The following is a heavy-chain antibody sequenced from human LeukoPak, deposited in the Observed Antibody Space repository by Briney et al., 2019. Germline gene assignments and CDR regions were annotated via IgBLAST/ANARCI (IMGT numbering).Heavy chain of an antibody. V-gene: IGHV3-48*03. Sequence: GGSLRLSCAASGFTFSSYEMNWVRQAPGKGLEWVSYISSSGSTIYYADSVKGRFTISRDNAKNSLYLQMNSLRAEDTAMYYCARELRDHFDYWGQGTLVTVSS. CDR2: ISSSGSTI. J-gene: IGHJ4*02. D-gene: IGHD5-24*01. CDR3: ARELRDHFDY. CDR1: GFTFSSYE.